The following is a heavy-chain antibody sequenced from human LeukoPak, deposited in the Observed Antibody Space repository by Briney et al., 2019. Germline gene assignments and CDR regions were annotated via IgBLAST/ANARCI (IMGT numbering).Heavy chain of an antibody. V-gene: IGHV3-20*04. CDR3: ARGGPMVYATLFDY. CDR2: INWNGGST. J-gene: IGHJ4*02. CDR1: GFTFDDYA. D-gene: IGHD2-8*01. Sequence: GGSLRLSCAASGFTFDDYAMHWVRQAPGKGLEWVSGINWNGGSTGYADSVKGRFTISRDNAKNSLYLQMNSLRAEDTALYYCARGGPMVYATLFDYWGQGTLVTVSS.